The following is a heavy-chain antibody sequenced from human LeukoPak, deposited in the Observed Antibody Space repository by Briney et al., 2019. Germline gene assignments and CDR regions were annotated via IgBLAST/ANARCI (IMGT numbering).Heavy chain of an antibody. J-gene: IGHJ4*02. Sequence: GGSLRLSCAASGFTFSSYSMNWVRQAPGKGLEWVSYISSSTSRIYYADSVKGRFTISRDSARRSLFLQMNSLRDEDTAVYYCARDIHWAFDYWGQGTLVTVSS. V-gene: IGHV3-48*02. CDR1: GFTFSSYS. CDR2: ISSSTSRI. CDR3: ARDIHWAFDY. D-gene: IGHD7-27*01.